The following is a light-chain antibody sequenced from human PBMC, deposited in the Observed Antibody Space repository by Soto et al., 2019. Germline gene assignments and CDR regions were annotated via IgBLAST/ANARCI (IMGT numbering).Light chain of an antibody. J-gene: IGKJ2*01. CDR3: QQYGSSPLYT. CDR2: GAS. Sequence: EIVLTQSPGTLSLSPGERATLSCRASQSVSSTFLAWYQQKPGQAPRLLIHGASTRATGIPDRFSGSGSGTDFTLTISSLEPEDFAVYYCQQYGSSPLYTFGQGPRLEIK. V-gene: IGKV3-20*01. CDR1: QSVSSTF.